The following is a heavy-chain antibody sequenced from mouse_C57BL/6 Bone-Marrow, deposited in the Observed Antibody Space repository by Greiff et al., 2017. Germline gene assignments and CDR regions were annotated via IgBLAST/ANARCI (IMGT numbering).Heavy chain of an antibody. V-gene: IGHV1-69*01. J-gene: IGHJ3*01. CDR2: IDPSDSYT. D-gene: IGHD1-1*01. CDR3: AREITTVVERTWFAY. Sequence: QVQLKEPGAELVMPGASVKLSCKASGYTFTSYWMHWVKQRPGQGLEWIGEIDPSDSYTNYNKKFKGKSTLTVDQSSSTAYMQLSSLTSEDSAVYYCAREITTVVERTWFAYWGQGTLVTVSA. CDR1: GYTFTSYW.